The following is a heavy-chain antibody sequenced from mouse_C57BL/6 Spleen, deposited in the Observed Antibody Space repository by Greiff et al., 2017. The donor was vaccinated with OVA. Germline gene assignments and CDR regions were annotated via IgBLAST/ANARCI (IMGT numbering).Heavy chain of an antibody. CDR2: IDPEDGET. CDR1: GFNIKDYY. CDR3: AREGGNYGYAMDY. J-gene: IGHJ4*01. V-gene: IGHV14-2*01. Sequence: VQLQQSGAELVKPGASVKLSCTASGFNIKDYYMHWVKQRTEQGLEWIGRIDPEDGETKYAPKFPGKATITADTSSNTAYLQLSSLTSEDTAVYYCAREGGNYGYAMDYWGQGTSVTVSS. D-gene: IGHD2-1*01.